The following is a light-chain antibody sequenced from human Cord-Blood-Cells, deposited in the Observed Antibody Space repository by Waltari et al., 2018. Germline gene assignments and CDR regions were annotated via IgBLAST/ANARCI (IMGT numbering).Light chain of an antibody. CDR2: QDS. J-gene: IGLJ2*01. Sequence: YELTRPHSVSVSPGQTASITSAGDDIAAKYACWYQQKPGQSPVLVIYQDSKRTSGIPERFSGSNSGNTATLTISGTQAMDEAGYYCQAWDSSTVVFGGGTKLTVL. V-gene: IGLV3-1*01. CDR1: DIAAKY. CDR3: QAWDSSTVV.